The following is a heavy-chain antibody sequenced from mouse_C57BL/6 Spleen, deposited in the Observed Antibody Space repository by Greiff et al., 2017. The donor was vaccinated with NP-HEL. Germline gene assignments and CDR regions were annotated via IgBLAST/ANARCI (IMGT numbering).Heavy chain of an antibody. CDR2: IDPSDSYT. V-gene: IGHV1-59*01. CDR3: ARFHYYGSSNGYSAMDY. J-gene: IGHJ4*01. CDR1: GYTFTSYW. D-gene: IGHD1-1*01. Sequence: QVQLQQSGAELVRPGTSVKLSCKASGYTFTSYWMHWVKQRPGQGLEWIGVIDPSDSYTNYNQKFKGKATLTVDTSSSTAYMQLSSLTSEDSAVYYCARFHYYGSSNGYSAMDYWGQGTSVTVSS.